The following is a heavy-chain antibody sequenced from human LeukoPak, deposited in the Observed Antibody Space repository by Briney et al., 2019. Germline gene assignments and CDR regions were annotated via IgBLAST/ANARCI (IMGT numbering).Heavy chain of an antibody. J-gene: IGHJ6*02. V-gene: IGHV3-21*01. Sequence: PGGSLRLSCAASGFTFSSYSMNWVRQAPGKGLEWVSSISSSSSYIYYADSVKGRFTISRDNAKNSLYLQMTSLRAEDTAVYYCARDWYQLLSHYYYGMDVWGQGTTVTVSS. CDR2: ISSSSSYI. CDR1: GFTFSSYS. CDR3: ARDWYQLLSHYYYGMDV. D-gene: IGHD2-2*01.